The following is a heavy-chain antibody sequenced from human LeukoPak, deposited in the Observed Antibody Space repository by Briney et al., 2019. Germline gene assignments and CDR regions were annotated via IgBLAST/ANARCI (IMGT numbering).Heavy chain of an antibody. CDR2: IKSKIDGGLK. V-gene: IGHV3-15*01. Sequence: KPGGSLELSCAASGLTLSDAWLTWVRPAPGKGLEWVARIKSKIDGGLKDYAAPVKGTFTISRDDSENTVYLQINSLKIEDTAMYYCATGRSGYFDSWGQGTLVTVSS. CDR1: GLTLSDAW. CDR3: ATGRSGYFDS. J-gene: IGHJ4*02.